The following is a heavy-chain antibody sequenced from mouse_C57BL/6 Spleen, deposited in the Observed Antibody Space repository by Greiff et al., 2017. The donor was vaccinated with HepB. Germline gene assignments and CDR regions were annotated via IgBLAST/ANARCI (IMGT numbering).Heavy chain of an antibody. CDR1: GFTFSSYG. CDR3: ARHEGYYGY. D-gene: IGHD2-3*01. CDR2: ISSGGSYT. V-gene: IGHV5-6*01. J-gene: IGHJ2*01. Sequence: EVKVVESGGDLVKPGGSLKLSCAASGFTFSSYGMSWVRQTPDKRLEWVATISSGGSYTYYPDSVKGRFTISRDNAKNTLYLQMSSLKSEDTAMYYCARHEGYYGYWGQGTTLTVSS.